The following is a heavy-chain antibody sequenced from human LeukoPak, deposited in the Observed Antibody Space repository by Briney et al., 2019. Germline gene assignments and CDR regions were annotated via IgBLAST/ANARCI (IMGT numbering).Heavy chain of an antibody. CDR2: ISSSSSYI. V-gene: IGHV3-21*01. J-gene: IGHJ4*02. Sequence: GGSLRLSCAASGFTFSSYSMNWVRQAPGKGLEWVSSISSSSSYIYYADSVKGRFTISRDNAKNSLYLQMNGLRAEGTAVYYCARVNFIAARPDLDYWGQGTLVTVSS. CDR1: GFTFSSYS. D-gene: IGHD6-6*01. CDR3: ARVNFIAARPDLDY.